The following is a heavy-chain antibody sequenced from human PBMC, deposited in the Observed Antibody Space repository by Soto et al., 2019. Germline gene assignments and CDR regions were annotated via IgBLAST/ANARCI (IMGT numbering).Heavy chain of an antibody. V-gene: IGHV3-15*07. J-gene: IGHJ4*02. CDR1: GFTFSNAW. CDR3: TTERIVGATGTEARPNYFDY. Sequence: GGSLRLSCAASGFTFSNAWMNWVRQAPGKGLEWVGRIKSKTDGGTTDYAAPVKGRFTISRDDSKNTLYLQMNSLKTEDTAVYYCTTERIVGATGTEARPNYFDYWGQGTLVTVSS. D-gene: IGHD1-26*01. CDR2: IKSKTDGGTT.